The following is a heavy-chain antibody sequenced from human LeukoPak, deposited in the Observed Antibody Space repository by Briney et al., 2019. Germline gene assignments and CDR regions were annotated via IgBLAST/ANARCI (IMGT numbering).Heavy chain of an antibody. J-gene: IGHJ3*02. Sequence: GASVKVSCKASGYTFTGYYMHWVRQAPGQGLEWMGWINPNSGGTNYAQKFQGRVTMTRDTSISTAYMELSRLRSDDTAVYYCARDTVGAIAGDAFDIWGQGTMVTVSS. CDR1: GYTFTGYY. V-gene: IGHV1-2*02. CDR3: ARDTVGAIAGDAFDI. CDR2: INPNSGGT. D-gene: IGHD1-26*01.